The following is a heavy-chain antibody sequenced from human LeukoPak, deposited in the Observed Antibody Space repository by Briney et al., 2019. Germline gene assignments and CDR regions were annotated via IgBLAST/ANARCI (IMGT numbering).Heavy chain of an antibody. V-gene: IGHV4-39*01. CDR1: GGSISSSSYY. Sequence: SETLSLTCTVSGGSISSSSYYWGWIRQPPGKGLEWIGSIYYSGSTYYNPSLKSRVTISVDTSKNQFSLKLSSVTAADTAVYYCARLVVVVAPVDYWGQGTLVTVSP. CDR3: ARLVVVVAPVDY. D-gene: IGHD2-15*01. J-gene: IGHJ4*02. CDR2: IYYSGST.